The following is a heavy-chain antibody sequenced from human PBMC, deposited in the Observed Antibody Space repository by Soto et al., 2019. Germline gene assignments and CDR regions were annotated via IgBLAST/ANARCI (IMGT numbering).Heavy chain of an antibody. J-gene: IGHJ4*02. D-gene: IGHD1-26*01. V-gene: IGHV3-30-3*01. CDR1: GFTFSSYA. CDR3: AIRTPSGTLDY. CDR2: ISYDGSNK. Sequence: QVQLVESGGGVVQPGRSLRLSCAASGFTFSSYAMHWVRQAPGKGLEWVAVISYDGSNKYYADSVKGRFTISSDNSKNTLYLQMNSLRAEDTAVYYCAIRTPSGTLDYWGQGTLVTVSS.